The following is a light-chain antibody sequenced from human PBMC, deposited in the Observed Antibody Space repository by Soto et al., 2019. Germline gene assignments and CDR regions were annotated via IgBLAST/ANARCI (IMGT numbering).Light chain of an antibody. CDR3: SSYAGSNNLV. Sequence: QSVLTQPPSASGAPGQSVTISCTGTSSDVGGYNYVSWYQQHPGKAPKLLIYEVSKRPSGFPDRFSGSKSGNTASLTVSGLQGEDEADYYCSSYAGSNNLVFGGGTKLTVL. CDR2: EVS. V-gene: IGLV2-8*01. J-gene: IGLJ2*01. CDR1: SSDVGGYNY.